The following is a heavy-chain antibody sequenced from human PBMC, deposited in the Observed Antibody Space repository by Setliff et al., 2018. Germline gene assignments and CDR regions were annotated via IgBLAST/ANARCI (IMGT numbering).Heavy chain of an antibody. CDR2: ISSDGGSI. CDR3: AKCSSWHGHYPHFNY. V-gene: IGHV3-23*03. CDR1: GYRFSTYA. J-gene: IGHJ4*02. D-gene: IGHD6-13*01. Sequence: SCKASGYRFSTYAMSWVRQAPGKGLEWVSTISSDGGSIYYADSVKGRFTISRDNSKNTLYLQMNSLRAEDTAIYYCAKCSSWHGHYPHFNYWGQGTLVTVSS.